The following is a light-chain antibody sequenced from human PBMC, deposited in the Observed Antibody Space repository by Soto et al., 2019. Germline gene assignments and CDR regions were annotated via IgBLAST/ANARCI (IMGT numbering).Light chain of an antibody. CDR1: QSVRSH. Sequence: EIVMTQSPATLSLSPGXRATLSCRASQSVRSHLAWFQQKPGQPPRLLIFGESTRATGVPARFSGSGSGTEFTLIISSLQSEDFAVYFCQQYIYWPYTFGQGTKVDIK. CDR3: QQYIYWPYT. V-gene: IGKV3-15*01. J-gene: IGKJ2*01. CDR2: GES.